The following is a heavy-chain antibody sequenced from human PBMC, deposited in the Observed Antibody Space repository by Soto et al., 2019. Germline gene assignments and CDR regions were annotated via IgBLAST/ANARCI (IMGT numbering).Heavy chain of an antibody. J-gene: IGHJ5*02. D-gene: IGHD1-26*01. V-gene: IGHV1-8*01. CDR1: GYTFTDYD. CDR3: ARNTGATINWFDP. CDR2: MSPNSGNT. Sequence: ASVKVSCKTSGYTFTDYDINWVRQATGQGLEWMGWMSPNSGNTGYAQKFQGRVTMTRNTSISTAYMELSSLRSEDTAVYYCARNTGATINWFDPWGQGTQVTVSS.